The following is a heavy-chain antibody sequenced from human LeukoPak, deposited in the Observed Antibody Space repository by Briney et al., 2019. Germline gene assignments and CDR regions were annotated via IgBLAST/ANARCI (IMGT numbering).Heavy chain of an antibody. V-gene: IGHV3-48*01. CDR1: GFTFSSYS. J-gene: IGHJ5*02. CDR2: ISSSSSTI. D-gene: IGHD2-15*01. CDR3: ARDGYCSGGSCFNWFDP. Sequence: PGGFLRLSCAASGFTFSSYSMNWVRQAPGKGLEWVSYISSSSSTIYYADSVKGRFTISRDNAKKSLYLQMNSLRAEDTAVYYCARDGYCSGGSCFNWFDPWGQGTLVSVSA.